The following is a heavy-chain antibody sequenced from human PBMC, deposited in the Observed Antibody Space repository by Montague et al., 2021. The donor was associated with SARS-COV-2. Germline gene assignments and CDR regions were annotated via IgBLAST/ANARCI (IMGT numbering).Heavy chain of an antibody. CDR2: LYYSGNA. V-gene: IGHV4-39*01. D-gene: IGHD3-3*01. CDR1: GTTRKNNYY. Sequence: SETLSLTCSFSGTTRKNNYYWGWIRQPPGKGLEWVGSLYYSGNAYYSPSLRSRVTISVDTPRSQFSLQLTSVTVADTAIYYRARGIDFGLVASRSHYFDTWGQGTLVSVSS. CDR3: ARGIDFGLVASRSHYFDT. J-gene: IGHJ4*02.